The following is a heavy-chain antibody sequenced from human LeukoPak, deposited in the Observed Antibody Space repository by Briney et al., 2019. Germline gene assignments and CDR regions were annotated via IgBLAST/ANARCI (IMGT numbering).Heavy chain of an antibody. J-gene: IGHJ4*02. CDR2: IYTDGST. CDR1: GFTVSSHY. CDR3: AREAGYSSGWSYFDY. Sequence: GGSLRLSCVASGFTVSSHYMSWVRQAPGKGLEWVSAIYTDGSTYYAGSVKGRFTISRDNAKNSLYLQMNSLRAEDTAVYYCAREAGYSSGWSYFDYWGQETLVTVSS. D-gene: IGHD6-19*01. V-gene: IGHV3-66*01.